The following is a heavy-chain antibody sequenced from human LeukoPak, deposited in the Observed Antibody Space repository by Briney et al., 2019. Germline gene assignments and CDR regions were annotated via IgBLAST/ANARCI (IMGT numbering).Heavy chain of an antibody. V-gene: IGHV3-30-3*01. CDR3: ARDFDHTLGIMDV. D-gene: IGHD3-9*01. CDR2: ISYDGSNK. Sequence: GGSLRLSCAASGFTFSSYAMHWVRQAPGKGLEWVAVISYDGSNKYYADSVKGRFTISRDNSKNTLYLQMNSLRAEDTAVYYCARDFDHTLGIMDVWGKGTTVTVSS. CDR1: GFTFSSYA. J-gene: IGHJ6*03.